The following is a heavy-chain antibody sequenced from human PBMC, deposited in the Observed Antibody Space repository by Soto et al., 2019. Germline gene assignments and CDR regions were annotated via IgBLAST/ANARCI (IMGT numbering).Heavy chain of an antibody. CDR2: IDPSDSYT. D-gene: IGHD3-22*01. V-gene: IGHV5-10-1*01. CDR1: GYSFTSYW. J-gene: IGHJ6*02. Sequence: PGESLKISCKGSGYSFTSYWISWVRQMPGKGLEWMGRIDPSDSYTNYSPSFQGHVTISADKSISTAYLQWSSLKASDTAMYYCAANTGYYEDYYYGMDVWGQGTTVTVSS. CDR3: AANTGYYEDYYYGMDV.